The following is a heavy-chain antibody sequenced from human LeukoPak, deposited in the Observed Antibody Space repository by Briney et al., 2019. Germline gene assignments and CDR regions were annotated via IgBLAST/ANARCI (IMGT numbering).Heavy chain of an antibody. V-gene: IGHV3-7*03. Sequence: GGSLRLSCAAPGFTFSSYAMHWVRQAPGKGLEWVANVQQDGSEKYYVDSVKGRFTISRDNSKNTLYLQMNSLRAEDTVVYYCASVGATTPGDYWGQGTLVTVSS. CDR2: VQQDGSEK. CDR1: GFTFSSYA. J-gene: IGHJ4*02. CDR3: ASVGATTPGDY. D-gene: IGHD1-26*01.